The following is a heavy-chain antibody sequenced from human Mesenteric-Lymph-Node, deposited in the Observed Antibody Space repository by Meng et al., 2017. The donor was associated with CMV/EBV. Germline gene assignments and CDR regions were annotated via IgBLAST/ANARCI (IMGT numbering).Heavy chain of an antibody. CDR1: GGTFSSYA. D-gene: IGHD3-10*01. J-gene: IGHJ4*02. CDR2: IISIFGAA. V-gene: IGHV1-69*05. Sequence: SVKVSCKASGGTFSSYAISWVRQAPGQGLEWMGGIISIFGAANYAQKFQGRVTITTDESTSTAYVELGSLRSDDTDVYYCARGGSSYLGVGFWGQGTLVTVSS. CDR3: ARGGSSYLGVGF.